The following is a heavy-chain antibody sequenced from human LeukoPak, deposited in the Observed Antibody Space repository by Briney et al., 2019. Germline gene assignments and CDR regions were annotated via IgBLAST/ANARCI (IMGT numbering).Heavy chain of an antibody. CDR2: IRYDGSNK. D-gene: IGHD6-19*01. CDR3: AKDKPRIAVARGLEY. J-gene: IGHJ4*02. Sequence: QSGGSLRLSCAASGFTFSSYGMHWVRQAPGKGLEWVAFIRYDGSNKYYADSVKGRFTISRDNSKNTLYLQMNSLRAEDTAVYYCAKDKPRIAVARGLEYWGQGTLVTVSS. V-gene: IGHV3-30*02. CDR1: GFTFSSYG.